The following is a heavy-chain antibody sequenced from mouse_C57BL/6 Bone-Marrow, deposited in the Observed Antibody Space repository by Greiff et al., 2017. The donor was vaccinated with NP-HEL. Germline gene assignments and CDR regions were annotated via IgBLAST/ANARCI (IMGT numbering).Heavy chain of an antibody. CDR2: IYPGSGST. Sequence: VQLQQPGAELVKPGASVKMSCTASGYTFTSYWITWVKQRPGQGLEWIGDIYPGSGSTNYNEKFKSKATLTVDTSSSTAYMQLSSLTSEDSAVYYCAGYSNPYSMDYWGQGTSVTVSS. J-gene: IGHJ4*01. V-gene: IGHV1-55*01. CDR3: AGYSNPYSMDY. D-gene: IGHD2-5*01. CDR1: GYTFTSYW.